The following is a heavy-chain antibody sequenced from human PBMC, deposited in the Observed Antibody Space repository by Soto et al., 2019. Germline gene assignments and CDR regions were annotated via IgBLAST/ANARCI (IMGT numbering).Heavy chain of an antibody. J-gene: IGHJ4*02. D-gene: IGHD1-20*01. CDR1: GYSFSGYW. V-gene: IGHV5-51*01. CDR3: ARRPRITGISDPFDY. Sequence: PGESLKISCKGSGYSFSGYWIGWVRQMPGKGLEWMGVIYPGDSDTRYSPSFQGQVTISADKSISTAYLQWSSLKASDTAMYYCARRPRITGISDPFDYWGQGTLVTVSS. CDR2: IYPGDSDT.